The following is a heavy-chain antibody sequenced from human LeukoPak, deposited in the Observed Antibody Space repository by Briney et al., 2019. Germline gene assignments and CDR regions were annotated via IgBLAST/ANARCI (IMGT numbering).Heavy chain of an antibody. CDR1: GFTFSSYG. J-gene: IGHJ3*02. D-gene: IGHD3-16*01. CDR2: ISGSGDST. CDR3: ARGGHTAFDI. Sequence: GGSLRLSCAASGFTFSSYGMHWVRQAPGKGLEWVSAISGSGDSTYYADSVKGRFTISRDNSKNTLYLQMNSLRAEDTAVYYCARGGHTAFDIWGQGTMVTVSS. V-gene: IGHV3-23*01.